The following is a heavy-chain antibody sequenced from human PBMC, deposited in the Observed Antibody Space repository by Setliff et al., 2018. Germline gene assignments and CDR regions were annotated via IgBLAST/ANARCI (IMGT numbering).Heavy chain of an antibody. CDR3: ARVPKIWVKGNYYSYYMDV. D-gene: IGHD3-10*01. J-gene: IGHJ6*03. Sequence: ETLSLTCAVYGGSFSAYYWSWIRQPPGRGLEWIGEINHSGSTNYNPSRKSRVIISVDTSLNQVSLELSAVTAADTAVYYCARVPKIWVKGNYYSYYMDVWGQGTTVTVSS. V-gene: IGHV4-34*01. CDR1: GGSFSAYY. CDR2: INHSGST.